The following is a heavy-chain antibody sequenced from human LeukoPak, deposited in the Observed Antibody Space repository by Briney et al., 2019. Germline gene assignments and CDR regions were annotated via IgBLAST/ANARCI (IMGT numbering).Heavy chain of an antibody. CDR2: IYYSGST. CDR1: GGSIRSYSYY. V-gene: IGHV4-39*01. Sequence: SVTLSLTCTISGGSIRSYSYYWGWIRQPPGKGLEWIGSIYYSGSTYYSPYLKSRVTISVDSSKNQFSLKLSSVTAADTAVYHCARQEGVSYFSSGSYFDSWGQGALVTVSS. CDR3: ARQEGVSYFSSGSYFDS. J-gene: IGHJ4*02. D-gene: IGHD3-10*01.